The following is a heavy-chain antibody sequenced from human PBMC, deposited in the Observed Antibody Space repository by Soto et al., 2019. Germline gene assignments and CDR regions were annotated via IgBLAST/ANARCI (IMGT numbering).Heavy chain of an antibody. D-gene: IGHD6-13*01. V-gene: IGHV3-66*01. Sequence: EVQLVESGGGLVQPGGSLRLSCAAFGFTVSGNYMSWVRQAPGKGLEWVSFIYTAGNTFYADSVKGRFTISRDSSKNTLFLQMNSLRVEDTAVYYCARGAEQGDYWGQGTLVTVSS. J-gene: IGHJ4*02. CDR2: IYTAGNT. CDR1: GFTVSGNY. CDR3: ARGAEQGDY.